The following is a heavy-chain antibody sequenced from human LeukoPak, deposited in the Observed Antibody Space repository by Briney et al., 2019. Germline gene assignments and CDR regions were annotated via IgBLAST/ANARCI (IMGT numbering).Heavy chain of an antibody. CDR1: GFTFSSYS. Sequence: PGGSLRLSCAASGFTFSSYSMNWVRQAPGKGLEWVSSISSSSSYIYYADSVKGRFTISSDNAKNSLYLQMNSLRAEDTAVYYCARDPSPYCTNGVCYWLLTSGAYWGEGTLVTVSS. CDR2: ISSSSSYI. D-gene: IGHD2-8*01. V-gene: IGHV3-21*04. CDR3: ARDPSPYCTNGVCYWLLTSGAY. J-gene: IGHJ4*02.